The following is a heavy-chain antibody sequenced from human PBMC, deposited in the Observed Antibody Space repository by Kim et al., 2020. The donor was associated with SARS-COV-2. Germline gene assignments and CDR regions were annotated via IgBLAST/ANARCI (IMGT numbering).Heavy chain of an antibody. J-gene: IGHJ4*02. Sequence: NPNSGGTNYAQQFQGRVTMTRDTSISTAYMELSRLRSDDTAVYYCARSWDYWGQGTLVTVSS. CDR3: ARSWDY. CDR2: NPNSGGT. V-gene: IGHV1-2*02.